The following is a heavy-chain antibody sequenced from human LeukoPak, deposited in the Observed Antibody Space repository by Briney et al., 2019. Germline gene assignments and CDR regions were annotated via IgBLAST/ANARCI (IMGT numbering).Heavy chain of an antibody. CDR3: ATLTTVATAYYFDY. V-gene: IGHV4-4*09. D-gene: IGHD4-23*01. J-gene: IGHJ4*02. CDR2: IYHSGST. Sequence: SETLSLTCTVSGGSISSYYWSWIRQPPGKGLEWIGYIYHSGSTDYNPSIKSRVTISVDTSKSQFSLKLTSVTAADTAVYYCATLTTVATAYYFDYWGQGTLVTVSS. CDR1: GGSISSYY.